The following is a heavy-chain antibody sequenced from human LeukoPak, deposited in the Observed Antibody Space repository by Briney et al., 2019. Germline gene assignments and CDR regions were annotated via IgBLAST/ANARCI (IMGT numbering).Heavy chain of an antibody. D-gene: IGHD5-24*01. CDR3: ARGGLQHGFGI. CDR1: GFTFSHYA. V-gene: IGHV3-30*04. CDR2: ISYDGYFK. J-gene: IGHJ3*02. Sequence: GGSLRLSCAASGFTFSHYAMHWVRQAPGKGLEWLAVISYDGYFKYYADSVKGRFTFSRDNAKNTLYLQMNSLRAEDTAVYYCARGGLQHGFGIWGQGTMVTVSP.